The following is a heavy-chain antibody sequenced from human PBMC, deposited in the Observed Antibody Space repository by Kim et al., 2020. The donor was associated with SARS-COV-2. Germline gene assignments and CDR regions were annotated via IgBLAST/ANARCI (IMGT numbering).Heavy chain of an antibody. J-gene: IGHJ4*02. V-gene: IGHV4-59*09. Sequence: TYNPSLKSRDTLSVDTSKNEFSLKLSSVTAADTAVYYCVRGFDYWGQGTLVTVSS. CDR3: VRGFDY.